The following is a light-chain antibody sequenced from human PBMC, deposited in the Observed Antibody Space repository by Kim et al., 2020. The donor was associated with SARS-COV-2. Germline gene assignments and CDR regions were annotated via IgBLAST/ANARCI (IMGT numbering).Light chain of an antibody. V-gene: IGLV4-69*01. J-gene: IGLJ2*01. CDR2: LNSDGSH. CDR3: QTWGTGIQG. Sequence: ASVKLTCTLSGGHSSYAIAWHQQQPEKGPRYLMKLNSDGSHSKGDGIPDRFSGSSSGAERYLTISSLQSEDEADYYCQTWGTGIQGFGGGTQLTVL. CDR1: GGHSSYA.